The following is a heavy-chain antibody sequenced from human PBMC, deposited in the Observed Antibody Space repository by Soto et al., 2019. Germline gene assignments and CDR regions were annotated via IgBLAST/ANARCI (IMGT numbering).Heavy chain of an antibody. V-gene: IGHV3-74*02. Sequence: EVQLVESGGGLVQPGGSLRLSCAASGFTFSSYEMNWARQAPGKGLVWVSHINGDGTITDYADSVKGRFAISRDNARNTLYLQMNSLRAEDTAVYYCARGGVPAALDIWGEGTMVPVSS. CDR1: GFTFSSYE. CDR3: ARGGVPAALDI. D-gene: IGHD3-16*01. J-gene: IGHJ3*02. CDR2: INGDGTIT.